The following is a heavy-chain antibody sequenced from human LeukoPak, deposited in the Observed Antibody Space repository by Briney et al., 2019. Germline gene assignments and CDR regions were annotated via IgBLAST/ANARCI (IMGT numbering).Heavy chain of an antibody. J-gene: IGHJ6*03. CDR3: ARSPANYDFWSGYQNTPYYYYYMDV. D-gene: IGHD3-3*01. V-gene: IGHV1-18*01. CDR2: ISAYNGNT. CDR1: GYTFTSYG. Sequence: GASVKVSCKASGYTFTSYGISWVRQAPGQGLEWMGWISAYNGNTNYAQKLQGRVTMTTDTSTSTAYMELRSLRSDDTAVYYCARSPANYDFWSGYQNTPYYYYYMDVWGKGTTVTVSS.